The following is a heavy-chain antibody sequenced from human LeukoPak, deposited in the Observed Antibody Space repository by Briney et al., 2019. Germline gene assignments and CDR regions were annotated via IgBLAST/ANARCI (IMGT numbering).Heavy chain of an antibody. D-gene: IGHD3-22*01. V-gene: IGHV1-2*02. J-gene: IGHJ4*02. CDR1: GYTFIDYY. Sequence: ASVQVSCKASGYTFIDYYMHWVRLAPGQGLEWMRWVNPNSGATNYAQNFQGRVTMTRDTSINTAYMELSRLRSDDTAVYYCARVAYFYDSSGYYYSDYWGQGTLVTVSS. CDR3: ARVAYFYDSSGYYYSDY. CDR2: VNPNSGAT.